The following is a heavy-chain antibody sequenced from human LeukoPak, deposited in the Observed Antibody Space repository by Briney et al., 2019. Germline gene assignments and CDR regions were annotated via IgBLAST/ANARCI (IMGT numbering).Heavy chain of an antibody. V-gene: IGHV4-59*01. CDR1: GGSISSYY. Sequence: PSETLSLTCTVSGGSISSYYWSWIRQPPGKGLEWIGYIYYSGSTNYNPSLKSRVTISVDTSKNQFSLKLSSVTAADTAVYYCARVGSSSGGGYFQHWGQGTLVTVSS. J-gene: IGHJ1*01. CDR2: IYYSGST. D-gene: IGHD6-13*01. CDR3: ARVGSSSGGGYFQH.